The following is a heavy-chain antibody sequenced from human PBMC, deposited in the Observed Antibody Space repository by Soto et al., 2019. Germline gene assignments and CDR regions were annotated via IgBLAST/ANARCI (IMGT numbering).Heavy chain of an antibody. CDR3: ARHPAAGPGWFDP. CDR2: IYYSGST. CDR1: GGSISSGDYY. V-gene: IGHV4-30-4*01. Sequence: TLSLTCTVSGGSISSGDYYWSWIRQPPGKGLEWIGYIYYSGSTYYNPSLKSRVTISVDTSKNQFSLKLSSVTAADTAVYYCARHPAAGPGWFDPWGQGTLVTVSS. J-gene: IGHJ5*02. D-gene: IGHD6-13*01.